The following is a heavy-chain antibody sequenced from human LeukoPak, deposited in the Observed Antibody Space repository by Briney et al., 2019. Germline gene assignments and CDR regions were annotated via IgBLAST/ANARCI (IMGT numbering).Heavy chain of an antibody. CDR3: ARSGAPIDY. CDR2: IKQDGSEK. Sequence: GGSLRLSCGASGFTFSSYWMSWVRQAPGKGLEWVANIKQDGSEKNYVDSVKGRFTISRDNAKNSLYLQMNSLRAEDTAVYYCARSGAPIDYWGQGTPVTVSS. D-gene: IGHD3-10*01. V-gene: IGHV3-7*01. CDR1: GFTFSSYW. J-gene: IGHJ4*02.